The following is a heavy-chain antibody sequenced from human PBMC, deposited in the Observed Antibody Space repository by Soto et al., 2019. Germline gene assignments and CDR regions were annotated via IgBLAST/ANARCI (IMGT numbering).Heavy chain of an antibody. V-gene: IGHV5-51*01. Sequence: GESLKISCQTSGYTFTNYWIVWVRQMPGGGLEWLGLILPRDFDVRYSPSFEGRVTISADRSTATAFLQCRALEASGSALYFCSRLVSLLQSIDSWGQGTLVTVSS. CDR2: ILPRDFDV. CDR1: GYTFTNYW. CDR3: SRLVSLLQSIDS. D-gene: IGHD6-6*01. J-gene: IGHJ5*01.